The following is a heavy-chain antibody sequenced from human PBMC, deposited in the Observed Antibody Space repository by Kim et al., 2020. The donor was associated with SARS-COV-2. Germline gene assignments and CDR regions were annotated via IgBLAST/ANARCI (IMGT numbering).Heavy chain of an antibody. V-gene: IGHV1-8*01. CDR3: ARVSHPITIFGVVITSGYYYYYYGMDV. CDR2: MNTNSGNT. J-gene: IGHJ6*02. CDR1: GYTFTSYA. Sequence: ASVKVSCKASGYTFTSYAINWVRQATGQGLEWMGWMNTNSGNTGYAQKFQGRVTMTRNTSISTAYMELSSLRSEDTAVYYCARVSHPITIFGVVITSGYYYYYYGMDVWGQGTTVTVSS. D-gene: IGHD3-3*01.